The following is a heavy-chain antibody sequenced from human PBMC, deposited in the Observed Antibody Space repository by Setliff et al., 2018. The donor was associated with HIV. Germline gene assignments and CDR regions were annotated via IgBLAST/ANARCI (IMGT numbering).Heavy chain of an antibody. J-gene: IGHJ6*03. CDR2: IRYDGSNK. V-gene: IGHV3-30*02. CDR1: GFTFSSYG. D-gene: IGHD6-6*01. Sequence: GGSLRLSCAASGFTFSSYGMHWVRQAPGKGLEWVAFIRYDGSNKYYADSVKGRFTISRDNSKNTLYLQMNSLRAEDTAVYYCTRVPLRGIAARPHPYYYYYMDVWGKGTTVTVSS. CDR3: TRVPLRGIAARPHPYYYYYMDV.